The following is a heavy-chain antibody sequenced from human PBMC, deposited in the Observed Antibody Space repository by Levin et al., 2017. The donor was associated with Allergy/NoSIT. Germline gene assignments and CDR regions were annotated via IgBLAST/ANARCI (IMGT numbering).Heavy chain of an antibody. D-gene: IGHD1-26*01. CDR1: GGSISSYY. V-gene: IGHV4-59*01. Sequence: SETLSLTCTVSGGSISSYYWSWIRQPPGKGLEWIGYIYYSGSTNYNPSLKSRVTISVDTSKNQFSLKLSSVTAADTAVYYCARASAEVGALFDPWGQGTLVTVSS. CDR2: IYYSGST. J-gene: IGHJ5*02. CDR3: ARASAEVGALFDP.